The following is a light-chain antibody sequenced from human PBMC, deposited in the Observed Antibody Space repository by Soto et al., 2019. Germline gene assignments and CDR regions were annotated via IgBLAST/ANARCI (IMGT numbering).Light chain of an antibody. CDR2: GAS. Sequence: EIVMTQSPATLSVSPGERATLSCRASQSVSSNLAWYQQKPGQAPRLLIYGASTRATGIPARFSGSGPATEFTLTISSLQSEDFAVYYCQHYNKWPPWTLGQGNKVEI. V-gene: IGKV3-15*01. J-gene: IGKJ1*01. CDR3: QHYNKWPPWT. CDR1: QSVSSN.